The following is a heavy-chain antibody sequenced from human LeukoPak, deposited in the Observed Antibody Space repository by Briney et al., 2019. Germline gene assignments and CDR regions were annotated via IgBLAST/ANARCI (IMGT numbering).Heavy chain of an antibody. Sequence: EASVKVSCTASGYIFTNYAIQWVRQAPGQRLEWLGWFNPGNGDTRYSQRFQGRVTITSDASATTAYMELHSLTAEDTAVYYCSRDRWHCRVNCDSVYYYGLDVWGQGTTVTVSS. CDR3: SRDRWHCRVNCDSVYYYGLDV. D-gene: IGHD4-23*01. V-gene: IGHV1-3*01. J-gene: IGHJ6*02. CDR2: FNPGNGDT. CDR1: GYIFTNYA.